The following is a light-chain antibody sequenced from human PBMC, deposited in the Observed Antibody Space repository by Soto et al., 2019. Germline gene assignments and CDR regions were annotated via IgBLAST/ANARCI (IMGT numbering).Light chain of an antibody. CDR2: AAS. CDR1: QSISRN. Sequence: DIQMTQSPPSLSASAGDRVTITCRASQSISRNSNWYQQKTGKAPKVLIYAASSLQSGVPSRFSGSGSGTDFTLTISSLQPEDFASYYCQQTYSTPYTFGQGTKLDIK. J-gene: IGKJ2*01. V-gene: IGKV1-39*01. CDR3: QQTYSTPYT.